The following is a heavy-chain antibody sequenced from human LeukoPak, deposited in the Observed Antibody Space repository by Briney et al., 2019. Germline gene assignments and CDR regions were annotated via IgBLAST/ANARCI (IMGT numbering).Heavy chain of an antibody. CDR3: AKGLGALDL. CDR1: GFTPNTYA. D-gene: IGHD4/OR15-4a*01. Sequence: GGSLRLSCAAPGFTPNTYAMTWGRQGPGKGLEWVSAISGNGANKFYADSVKGRFTISRDKSKNTLYLQMNSLRVEDTALYYCAKGLGALDLWGQGTLVTVSS. V-gene: IGHV3-23*01. J-gene: IGHJ5*02. CDR2: ISGNGANK.